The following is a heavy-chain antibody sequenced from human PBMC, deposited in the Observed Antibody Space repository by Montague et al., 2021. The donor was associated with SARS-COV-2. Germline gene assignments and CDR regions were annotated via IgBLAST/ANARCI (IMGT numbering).Heavy chain of an antibody. J-gene: IGHJ3*02. Sequence: SETLSLTCTVSGGSISSRSYYWSWIRQFPGMGLEWIGSIHYSGSTFYNPSLKSRVTISVDTSKNQFSLRVSGVTAEDTTVYFCARHGDSGYEPDGFHIWGQGTRVTVSS. V-gene: IGHV4-39*01. CDR3: ARHGDSGYEPDGFHI. CDR2: IHYSGST. CDR1: GGSISSRSYY. D-gene: IGHD5-12*01.